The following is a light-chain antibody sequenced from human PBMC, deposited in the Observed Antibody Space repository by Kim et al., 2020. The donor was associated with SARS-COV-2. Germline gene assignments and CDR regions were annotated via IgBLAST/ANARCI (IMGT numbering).Light chain of an antibody. J-gene: IGLJ2*01. V-gene: IGLV1-40*01. Sequence: PGQRVTISCTGSSYNIGAGYDVHWYQQLPGTAPKLLIYGNSNRPSGVPDRFSGSKSGTSASLAITGLQAEDEADYYCQSYDSSLVVFGGGTQLTVL. CDR3: QSYDSSLVV. CDR1: SYNIGAGYD. CDR2: GNS.